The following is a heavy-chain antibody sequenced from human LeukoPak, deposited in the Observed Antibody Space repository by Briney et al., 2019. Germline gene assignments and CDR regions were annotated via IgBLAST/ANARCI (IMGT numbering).Heavy chain of an antibody. CDR3: ARASSIGANIVAFGY. D-gene: IGHD2-21*01. V-gene: IGHV1-18*01. J-gene: IGHJ4*02. CDR2: ISAFNGNT. Sequence: ASVTVSCKASGYTFTSYGFTWVRQAPGQGLEWMGWISAFNGNTNYAQNLQGRVTMTTDTSTSTAYMELSSLRSDDTAVYYCARASSIGANIVAFGYWGQGTLVTVSS. CDR1: GYTFTSYG.